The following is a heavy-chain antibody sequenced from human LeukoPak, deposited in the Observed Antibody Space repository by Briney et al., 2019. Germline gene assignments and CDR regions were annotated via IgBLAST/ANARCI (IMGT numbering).Heavy chain of an antibody. Sequence: GGSLRLSCAASGFTFSSYAMSWVRQAPGKGLEWVSAISGSGGSTYYADSVKGRFTISRDNSKNTLYLQMNSLRAEDTAVYYCAKVNRRGYSYGLSYNYMDVWGKGTTVTISS. CDR2: ISGSGGST. CDR1: GFTFSSYA. CDR3: AKVNRRGYSYGLSYNYMDV. V-gene: IGHV3-23*01. D-gene: IGHD5-18*01. J-gene: IGHJ6*03.